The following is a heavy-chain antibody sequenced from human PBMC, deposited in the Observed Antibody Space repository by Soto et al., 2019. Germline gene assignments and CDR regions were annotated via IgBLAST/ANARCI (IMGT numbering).Heavy chain of an antibody. D-gene: IGHD3-16*01. V-gene: IGHV3-74*01. CDR1: GFTFSSYW. Sequence: EVQLVESGGGLVQPGGSLRLSCAASGFTFSSYWMHWVRQAPGKGLVWVSRINSDGSSTSYADSVKGRFTISRDNAKNALYLQMNSLRAEDTAVYYCARGLKGYYGVDVWGQRTTVTVSS. CDR2: INSDGSST. CDR3: ARGLKGYYGVDV. J-gene: IGHJ6*02.